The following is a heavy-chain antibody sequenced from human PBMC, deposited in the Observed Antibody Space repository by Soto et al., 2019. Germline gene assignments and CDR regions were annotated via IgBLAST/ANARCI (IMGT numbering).Heavy chain of an antibody. CDR3: DRYEEWFDP. CDR2: VSYSGST. J-gene: IGHJ5*02. V-gene: IGHV4-59*01. CDR1: GGFISCSY. Sequence: SETLSLTCTVSGGFISCSYWTWIRQPPGKGLEWIGYVSYSGSTNYNSSLKSRVTMSIDTSKNQVSLKLSPVTAADTTVCYGDRYEEWFDPWGQGTLVTVSS. D-gene: IGHD1-1*01.